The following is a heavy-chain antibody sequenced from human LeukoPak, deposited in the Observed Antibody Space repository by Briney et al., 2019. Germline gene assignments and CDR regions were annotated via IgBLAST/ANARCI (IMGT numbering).Heavy chain of an antibody. CDR3: ARALYYYNSGSRNWFDP. D-gene: IGHD3-10*01. J-gene: IGHJ5*02. V-gene: IGHV1-8*02. Sequence: GASVKVSCKASGYTFTSYDINWVRQATGQGLEWMGWMNPNSGNTGYAQKFQGRVTMTRNTSISTAYMELSSLRSDDTAVYYCARALYYYNSGSRNWFDPWGQGTLVTVSS. CDR2: MNPNSGNT. CDR1: GYTFTSYD.